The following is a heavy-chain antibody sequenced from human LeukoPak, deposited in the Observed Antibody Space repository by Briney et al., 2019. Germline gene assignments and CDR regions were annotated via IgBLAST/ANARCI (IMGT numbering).Heavy chain of an antibody. Sequence: GGSLRLSCAASGFTFSIYWMTWGRQAPGKGLEWVSSISSSSSHIYYAVSVKGPFTISRDNAKTSLYLQMTSLRAEDTAVYYCARGFHHWIQLWSTYYFDYWGQGTLVTVSS. CDR1: GFTFSIYW. D-gene: IGHD5-18*01. CDR3: ARGFHHWIQLWSTYYFDY. CDR2: ISSSSSHI. V-gene: IGHV3-21*01. J-gene: IGHJ4*02.